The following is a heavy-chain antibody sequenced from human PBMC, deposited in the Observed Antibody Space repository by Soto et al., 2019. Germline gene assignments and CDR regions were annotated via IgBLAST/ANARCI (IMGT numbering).Heavy chain of an antibody. V-gene: IGHV3-23*01. CDR3: AKPHLWFGELLSYYFDY. J-gene: IGHJ4*02. CDR1: GFTVSSDY. Sequence: GGSLRLSCAASGFTVSSDYMSWVRQAPGKGLEWVSAISGSGGSTYYADSVKGRFTISRDNSKNTLYLQMNSLRAEDTAVYYCAKPHLWFGELLSYYFDYWGQGTLVTVSS. CDR2: ISGSGGST. D-gene: IGHD3-10*01.